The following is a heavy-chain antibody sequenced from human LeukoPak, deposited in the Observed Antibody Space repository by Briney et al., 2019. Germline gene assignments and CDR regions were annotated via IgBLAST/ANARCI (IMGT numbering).Heavy chain of an antibody. Sequence: GGSLRLSCAASGSTLRSYSMNWVRQAPGKGLEWVSYISSGSGTIYYADSVKGRFTISRDNAKNSLYLQMNSLRTEDTAVYYCAREFVLRFFEGYMDVWGKGTTVTISS. CDR1: GSTLRSYS. CDR3: AREFVLRFFEGYMDV. V-gene: IGHV3-48*01. CDR2: ISSGSGTI. D-gene: IGHD3-3*01. J-gene: IGHJ6*03.